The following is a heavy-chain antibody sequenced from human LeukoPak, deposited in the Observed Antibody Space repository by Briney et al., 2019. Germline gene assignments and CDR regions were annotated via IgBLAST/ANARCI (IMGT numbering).Heavy chain of an antibody. CDR3: AREPPRGAPNLFDS. D-gene: IGHD1-26*01. CDR1: GFTFSSYS. CDR2: ISSNSKYI. V-gene: IGHV3-21*01. J-gene: IGHJ4*02. Sequence: NAGGSLRLSCAASGFTFSSYSMNWVRQAPGKGLEWVSSISSNSKYIYYTDSVKGRFTISRDNAENSLYLQMSSLRAEDTAVYYCAREPPRGAPNLFDSWGQGTLVTVSS.